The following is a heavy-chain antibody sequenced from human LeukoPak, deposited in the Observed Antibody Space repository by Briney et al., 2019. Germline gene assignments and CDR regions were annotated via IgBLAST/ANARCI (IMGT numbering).Heavy chain of an antibody. CDR1: GFTFADYA. D-gene: IGHD3-3*01. Sequence: GGSLRLSCAASGFTFADYAMHWVRQAPGKGLEWVSLIAGNGDSTYYADSVKGRFTISRDNSKNSLYLQMSGLRIEDTAFYYCAKDNYDFWSGYFLDYWGQGTLVTVSS. V-gene: IGHV3-43*02. CDR3: AKDNYDFWSGYFLDY. CDR2: IAGNGDST. J-gene: IGHJ4*02.